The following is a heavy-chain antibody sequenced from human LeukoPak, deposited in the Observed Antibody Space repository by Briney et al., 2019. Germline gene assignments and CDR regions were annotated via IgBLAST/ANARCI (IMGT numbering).Heavy chain of an antibody. V-gene: IGHV1-18*01. CDR2: ISAYNGNT. CDR3: ARDLFLYGSGWTGYFDY. Sequence: GASVKVSCKASGYTFTSYGISWVRQAPGQGLEWMGWISAYNGNTNYAQKLQGRVTMTTDTSTSTAYMELRSLRSDDTAVYYCARDLFLYGSGWTGYFDYWGQGTLVTASS. J-gene: IGHJ4*02. D-gene: IGHD6-19*01. CDR1: GYTFTSYG.